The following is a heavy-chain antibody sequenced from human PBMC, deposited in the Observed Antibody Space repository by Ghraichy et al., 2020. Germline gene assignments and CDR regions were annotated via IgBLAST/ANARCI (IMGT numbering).Heavy chain of an antibody. CDR3: ARHFRAWGWFDS. CDR2: IYNSGTT. CDR1: GGSISSSF. J-gene: IGHJ5*01. V-gene: IGHV4-59*08. D-gene: IGHD3-16*01. Sequence: SQTLSLTCTVSGGSISSSFWSWIRQPPAKGLEWIGYIYNSGTTDYNPSLKSRVTISVDTSNNQISLKLGSLTAADTAVYYLARHFRAWGWFDSWGQGTLVTVSS.